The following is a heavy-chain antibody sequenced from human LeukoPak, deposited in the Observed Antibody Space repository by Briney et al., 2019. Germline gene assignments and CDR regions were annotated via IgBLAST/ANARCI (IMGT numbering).Heavy chain of an antibody. V-gene: IGHV5-51*01. J-gene: IGHJ3*02. Sequence: GESLKISCKGSGYSFTTYWIAWVCQMPGEGLEWMGIIYPGDSETRYSPSFQGQVTISADKSITTAYLQWGSLKASDTAMYYCTRSPRDGYHDAFDIWGQGTMVTVFS. CDR3: TRSPRDGYHDAFDI. CDR2: IYPGDSET. D-gene: IGHD5-24*01. CDR1: GYSFTTYW.